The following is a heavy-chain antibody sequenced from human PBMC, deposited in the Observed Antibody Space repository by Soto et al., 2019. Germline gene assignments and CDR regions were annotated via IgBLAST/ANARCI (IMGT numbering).Heavy chain of an antibody. CDR1: GFTLGSHR. Sequence: DVPLVESGGGLVQPGGSLRVSCAASGFTLGSHRIHWVRQPPGKGLEWVSRIDTDGGGTSYADSVKGRFTISTDNAKNTVYLQMNGLRAEDTAVSYCATVFDLWGQGALVTVSS. CDR2: IDTDGGGT. V-gene: IGHV3-74*01. CDR3: ATVFDL. J-gene: IGHJ5*02.